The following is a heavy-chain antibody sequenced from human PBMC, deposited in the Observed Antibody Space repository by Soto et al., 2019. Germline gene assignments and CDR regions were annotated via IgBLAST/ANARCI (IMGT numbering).Heavy chain of an antibody. Sequence: ASVKVSCKASGYTFTSYDINWVRQATGQGFEWMGWMNPNSGNTGYAQKFQGRVTMTRDTSITTAYMELSSLRSDDTAVYYCARDHHGDYSSDYWGQGTLVTVSS. V-gene: IGHV1-8*01. J-gene: IGHJ4*02. D-gene: IGHD2-21*02. CDR2: MNPNSGNT. CDR3: ARDHHGDYSSDY. CDR1: GYTFTSYD.